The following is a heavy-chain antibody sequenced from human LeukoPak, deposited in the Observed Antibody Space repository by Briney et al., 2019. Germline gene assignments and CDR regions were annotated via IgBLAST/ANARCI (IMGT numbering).Heavy chain of an antibody. CDR1: GFTFSTYV. Sequence: GGSLRLSCSVSGFTFSTYVMHWVRQAPGKGLEYVSAISSNGDNTYYADSVKGRFTISRDNSKNTLYLQMSSLRADDAAVYYCVRVTGYWGQGTLVTVSS. V-gene: IGHV3-64D*06. CDR3: VRVTGY. J-gene: IGHJ4*02. CDR2: ISSNGDNT.